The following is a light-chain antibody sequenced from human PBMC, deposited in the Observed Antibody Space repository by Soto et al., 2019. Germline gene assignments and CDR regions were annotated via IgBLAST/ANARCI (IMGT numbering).Light chain of an antibody. J-gene: IGKJ1*01. Sequence: EIVLTQSPATLSLSPGERATLSCGASQSVRSSYLAWYQQKPGLAPRLLIYDASSRATGIPDRFSGSGSGTDFTLTISRLEPEDFAVYYCQQYGSSWTFGQGTKVEIK. CDR3: QQYGSSWT. CDR1: QSVRSSY. V-gene: IGKV3D-20*01. CDR2: DAS.